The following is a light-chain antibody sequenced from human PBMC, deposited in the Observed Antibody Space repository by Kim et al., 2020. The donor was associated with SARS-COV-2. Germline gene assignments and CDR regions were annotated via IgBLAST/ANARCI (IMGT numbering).Light chain of an antibody. CDR1: QGISHY. V-gene: IGKV1-17*03. Sequence: DIQMTQSPSAMSASVGDRVSITCRASQGISHYLAWFQQKPGKVPKRLIYVASNLQSGVPSRFSGSGSGTEFTLTISSLQPEDFAIYSCRKYNDYPRTFGQGTQVDIK. CDR2: VAS. CDR3: RKYNDYPRT. J-gene: IGKJ1*01.